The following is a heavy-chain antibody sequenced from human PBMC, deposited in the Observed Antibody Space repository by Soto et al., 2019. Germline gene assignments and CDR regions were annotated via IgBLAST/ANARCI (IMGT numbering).Heavy chain of an antibody. Sequence: SETLSLTCTVSGGSISSSIYYWGWIRQPPGKGPEWIGSIYYSGSTYYNPSLKSRVTISVDTSKNQFSLKLSSVTAADTAVYYCARHDWAKPFDYWGQGTLVTVSS. CDR2: IYYSGST. CDR3: ARHDWAKPFDY. J-gene: IGHJ4*02. CDR1: GGSISSSIYY. V-gene: IGHV4-39*01. D-gene: IGHD3-9*01.